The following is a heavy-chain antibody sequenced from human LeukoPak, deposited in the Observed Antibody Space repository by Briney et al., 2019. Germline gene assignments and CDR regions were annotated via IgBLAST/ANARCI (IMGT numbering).Heavy chain of an antibody. D-gene: IGHD3-22*01. CDR3: TRHPLDRSGYTFDY. CDR2: ISYSGST. V-gene: IGHV4-59*01. Sequence: SETLSLTCTVSGGSISGYYWSWIRQSPEKGLEWIGYISYSGSTSYNPSLKSRVTTSVDTSKNQFFLKLSAVTPADTALYYCTRHPLDRSGYTFDYWGRGTVVTVSS. CDR1: GGSISGYY. J-gene: IGHJ4*02.